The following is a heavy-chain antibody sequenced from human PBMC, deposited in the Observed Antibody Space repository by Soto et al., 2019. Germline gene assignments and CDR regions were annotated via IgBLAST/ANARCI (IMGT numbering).Heavy chain of an antibody. D-gene: IGHD1-26*01. J-gene: IGHJ4*02. CDR1: GFTFSGYA. CDR2: ISYDGTNK. CDR3: ASDSGSYRGRGYFDY. Sequence: QVQLVESGGGVVQPGRSLRLSCAASGFTFSGYAMHWVRQAPGKGLEWVAVISYDGTNKFYADSAKGRFTISRDNSKNTLSLQMNSLRAEDTAVYYCASDSGSYRGRGYFDYWGQGTLVTVSS. V-gene: IGHV3-30-3*01.